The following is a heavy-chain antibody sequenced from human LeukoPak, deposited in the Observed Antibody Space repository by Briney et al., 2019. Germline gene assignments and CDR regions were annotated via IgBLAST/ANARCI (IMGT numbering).Heavy chain of an antibody. CDR1: GGSISSYY. Sequence: PSETLSLTCTVSGGSISSYYWSWIRQPPAKGLEWIGYIYYSGSTNYNPSLKSRVTISVDTSKNQFSLKLSSVTAADTAVYYCARIPFNYFESSGYYFDYWGQGTLVTVSS. CDR2: IYYSGST. D-gene: IGHD3-22*01. J-gene: IGHJ4*02. V-gene: IGHV4-59*01. CDR3: ARIPFNYFESSGYYFDY.